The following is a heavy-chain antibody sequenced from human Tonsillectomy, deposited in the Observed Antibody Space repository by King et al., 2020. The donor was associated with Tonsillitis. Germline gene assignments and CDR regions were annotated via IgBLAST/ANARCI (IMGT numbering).Heavy chain of an antibody. CDR3: ARAPRLSRVRCALLWWVDP. CDR1: GGSISSGGYY. Sequence: VQLQESGPGLVKPSQTLSLTCTVSGGSISSGGYYWSWIRQHPGKGLECIGYIYYTGTPYYNPSLKSRVAISVDTSKNQFSLKLSSVTAADTGVYYCARAPRLSRVRCALLWWVDPWGQGTLVTVSS. J-gene: IGHJ5*02. D-gene: IGHD3-10*01. V-gene: IGHV4-31*03. CDR2: IYYTGTP.